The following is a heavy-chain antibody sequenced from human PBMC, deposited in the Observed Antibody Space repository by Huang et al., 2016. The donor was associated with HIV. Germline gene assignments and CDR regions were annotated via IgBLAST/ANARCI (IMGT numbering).Heavy chain of an antibody. CDR1: GGTFSRYA. CDR2: IIPIFGTP. CDR3: ARDRKYDNAWYWFDP. D-gene: IGHD1-1*01. J-gene: IGHJ5*02. V-gene: IGHV1-69*01. Sequence: QVQLVQSGAEVKTPGSSVRVSCEASGGTFSRYALNWVGQAPGQGLEWMGGIIPIFGTPNDAQKFQGRVTITADESMSTAYMELSSLRSDDTAVYYCARDRKYDNAWYWFDPWGQGTLVTVSS.